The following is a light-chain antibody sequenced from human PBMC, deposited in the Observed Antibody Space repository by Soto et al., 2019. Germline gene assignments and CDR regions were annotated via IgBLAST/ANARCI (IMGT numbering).Light chain of an antibody. CDR2: EDN. CDR3: QSADSSGSYV. Sequence: SYELTQPPSVSVSPGQTARITCAGDVLSKQDSHWYQQKPGQAPVLVIYEDNERPSGIPERFSRSRSGTTVTLTISGVQAEDEGDYYCQSADSSGSYVFGSGTKLTVL. V-gene: IGLV3-25*03. J-gene: IGLJ1*01. CDR1: VLSKQD.